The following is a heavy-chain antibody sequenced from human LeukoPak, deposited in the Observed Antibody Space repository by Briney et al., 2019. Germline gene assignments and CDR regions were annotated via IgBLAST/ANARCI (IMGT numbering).Heavy chain of an antibody. Sequence: SETLSLTCTVSGGSISSYYWSWIRQPAGKGLEWIGRIYTSGSTNYNPSLKSRVTMSVDTSKNQFSLKLSSVTAADTAVYYCAKIEYQLPYNWFDPWGQGTLVTVSS. CDR1: GGSISSYY. D-gene: IGHD2-2*01. J-gene: IGHJ5*02. CDR3: AKIEYQLPYNWFDP. CDR2: IYTSGST. V-gene: IGHV4-4*07.